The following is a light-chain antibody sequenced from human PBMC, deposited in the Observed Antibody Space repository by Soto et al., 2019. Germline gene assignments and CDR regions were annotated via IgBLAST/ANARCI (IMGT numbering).Light chain of an antibody. CDR1: SGHSSYI. CDR3: ETWDRNTVV. J-gene: IGLJ2*01. V-gene: IGLV4-60*02. Sequence: QSVLTPSSSASASLGSSVKLTCTLSSGHSSYIIAWHQQQPGKAPRYLMKLEDTGIYNKGSGVPDRFSGSSSGADRYLTISNLQFEDEADYYCETWDRNTVVFGGGTKLTVL. CDR2: LEDTGIY.